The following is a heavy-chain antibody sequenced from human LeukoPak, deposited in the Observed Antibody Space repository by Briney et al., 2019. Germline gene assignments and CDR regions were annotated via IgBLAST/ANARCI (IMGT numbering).Heavy chain of an antibody. CDR2: IYYSGST. Sequence: SETLSLTCTVSGGSISSSSYYWGWIRRPPGKGLEWIGSIYYSGSTYYNPSLKSRVTISVDTSKNQFSLKLRSVTAADTAVYYCARQVRDSSPGLYFDYWGQGTLVTVSS. CDR3: ARQVRDSSPGLYFDY. V-gene: IGHV4-39*01. D-gene: IGHD3-22*01. CDR1: GGSISSSSYY. J-gene: IGHJ4*02.